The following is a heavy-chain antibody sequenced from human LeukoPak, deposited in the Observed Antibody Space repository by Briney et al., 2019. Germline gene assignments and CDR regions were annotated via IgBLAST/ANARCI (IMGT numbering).Heavy chain of an antibody. CDR1: GGSIISNY. CDR3: ARVFAHYYIDV. CDR2: IYSRGST. Sequence: PSETLSLTCTVSGGSIISNYWTWIRQPAGKGLEWIGRIYSRGSTNYNPSLKSRATLSVDTSKNQFSLNLSSVTAADTAVYYCARVFAHYYIDVWGKGTTVTVSS. J-gene: IGHJ6*03. V-gene: IGHV4-4*07. D-gene: IGHD2-21*01.